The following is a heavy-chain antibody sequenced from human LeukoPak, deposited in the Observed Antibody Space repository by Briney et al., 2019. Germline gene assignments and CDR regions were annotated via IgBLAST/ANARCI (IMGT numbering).Heavy chain of an antibody. Sequence: SETLSLTCTVSGGSISSYYWSWIRQPPGKGLEWIGYIYYGGSTNYNPSLKSRVTISVDTSKNQFSLKLSSVTAADTAVYYCARLTYYYGSGSFDAFDIWGQGTMVTVSS. D-gene: IGHD3-10*01. CDR2: IYYGGST. V-gene: IGHV4-59*01. J-gene: IGHJ3*02. CDR1: GGSISSYY. CDR3: ARLTYYYGSGSFDAFDI.